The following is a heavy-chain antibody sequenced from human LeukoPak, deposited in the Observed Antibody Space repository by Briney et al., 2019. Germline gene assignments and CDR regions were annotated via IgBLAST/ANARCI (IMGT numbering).Heavy chain of an antibody. J-gene: IGHJ4*02. CDR3: ARWFGELSPFDY. D-gene: IGHD3-10*01. CDR1: GFTFSSYG. CDR2: IWYGGSNK. V-gene: IGHV3-33*01. Sequence: PGGSLRLSCAASGFTFSSYGMHWVRQAPGKGLEWVAVIWYGGSNKYYADSVKGRFTISRDNSKNTLYLQMNSLRAEDTAVYYCARWFGELSPFDYWGQGTLVTVSS.